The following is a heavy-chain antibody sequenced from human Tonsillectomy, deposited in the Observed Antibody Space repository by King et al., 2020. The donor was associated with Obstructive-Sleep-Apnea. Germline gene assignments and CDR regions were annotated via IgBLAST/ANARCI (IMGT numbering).Heavy chain of an antibody. J-gene: IGHJ4*01. CDR3: VKPTGWRPPYYFDY. D-gene: IGHD6-19*01. Sequence: VQLVESGGGLVQPGGSLRLSCAASGFSFSSDAMSWVRQAPGKGLEWVSTIDNTGRETYYADSVKGRFTISRDSFKNTLSLQMNSLGDEDTAVYYCVKPTGWRPPYYFDYWGAGTPVSVSS. CDR2: IDNTGRET. V-gene: IGHV3-23*04. CDR1: GFSFSSDA.